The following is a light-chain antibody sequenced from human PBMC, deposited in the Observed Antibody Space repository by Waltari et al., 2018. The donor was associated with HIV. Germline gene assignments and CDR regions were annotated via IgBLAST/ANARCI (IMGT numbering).Light chain of an antibody. CDR3: QTWGTGIVV. Sequence: QFVLTQSPSASASLGASVKLTCTLSSGHSSYAIAWHQQQPEKGPRYLMKLNSDGSHRKGDGIPDRFSGSSSGTERYLTISSLQSEDEADYYCQTWGTGIVVFGGGTKLTVL. CDR2: LNSDGSH. V-gene: IGLV4-69*01. J-gene: IGLJ2*01. CDR1: SGHSSYA.